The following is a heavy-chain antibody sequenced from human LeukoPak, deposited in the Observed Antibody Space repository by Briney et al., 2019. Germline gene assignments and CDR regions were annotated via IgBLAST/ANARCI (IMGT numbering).Heavy chain of an antibody. D-gene: IGHD5-24*01. Sequence: PSETLSLTCTVSGGSISSYYWSWIRQPAGKGLEWIGRIYTSGSTNYNPSLKSRVTISVDTSKNQFSLKLSSVTAADTAVYYCARAGWLQLINAFDIWGQGTMVTVSS. CDR2: IYTSGST. J-gene: IGHJ3*02. CDR3: ARAGWLQLINAFDI. V-gene: IGHV4-4*07. CDR1: GGSISSYY.